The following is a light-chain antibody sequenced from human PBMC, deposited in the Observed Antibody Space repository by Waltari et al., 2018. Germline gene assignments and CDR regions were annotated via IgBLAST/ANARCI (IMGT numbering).Light chain of an antibody. J-gene: IGKJ1*01. Sequence: DIQMTQSPSSVSASVGDRVTITCRASQGISTSLAWYQQRPGKAPKVLIYSSSSLQSGISSMFSGSAAAADFTLTIDGLHPDDFATYYCQQSNSSPPSFGQWTK. V-gene: IGKV1-12*01. CDR2: SSS. CDR3: QQSNSSPPS. CDR1: QGISTS.